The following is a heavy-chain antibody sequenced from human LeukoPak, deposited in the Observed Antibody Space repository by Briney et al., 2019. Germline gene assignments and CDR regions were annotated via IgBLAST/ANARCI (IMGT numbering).Heavy chain of an antibody. V-gene: IGHV3-30*02. J-gene: IGHJ4*02. Sequence: GGSLRLSCAASGFTFSSYGMHWVRQAPGKGLEWVACIRYDGSNKYYADSVKGRFTISRDNSKNTLYLQMNSLRAEDTAVYYCAKEWYYYDSSGFDYWGQGTLVTVSS. CDR1: GFTFSSYG. CDR2: IRYDGSNK. D-gene: IGHD3-22*01. CDR3: AKEWYYYDSSGFDY.